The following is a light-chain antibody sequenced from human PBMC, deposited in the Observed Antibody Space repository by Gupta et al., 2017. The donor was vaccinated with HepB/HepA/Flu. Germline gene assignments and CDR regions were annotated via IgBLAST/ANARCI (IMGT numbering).Light chain of an antibody. CDR1: SSNIGANYD. CDR3: QSYDDSMSAWV. Sequence: HSVLTQPPSVSGAPGQRVTISCPWSSSNIGANYDVNWYQQFPGTAPKLLIYANPNRPSGVPDRCSGSRSRMSASLASTGLQGDDEADYYCQSYDDSMSAWVFGGGTNLTVL. CDR2: ANP. V-gene: IGLV1-40*01. J-gene: IGLJ3*02.